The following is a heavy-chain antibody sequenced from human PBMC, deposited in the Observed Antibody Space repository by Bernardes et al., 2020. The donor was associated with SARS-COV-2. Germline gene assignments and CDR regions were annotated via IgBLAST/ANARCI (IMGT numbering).Heavy chain of an antibody. Sequence: ASVKVSCKASGYTFSNYAMHWVRQAPGQRLEWMGWINDGNGNRKFSQKFQGRVTFTRDTSASTAYMELSSLTSEDTAVYYCARVRPCSGTTCSGFDLWGQGTLVTVSS. CDR2: INDGNGNR. CDR1: GYTFSNYA. V-gene: IGHV1-3*01. CDR3: ARVRPCSGTTCSGFDL. D-gene: IGHD2-15*01. J-gene: IGHJ5*02.